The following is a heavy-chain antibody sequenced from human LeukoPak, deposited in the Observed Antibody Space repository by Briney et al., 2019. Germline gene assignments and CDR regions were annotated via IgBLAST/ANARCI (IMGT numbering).Heavy chain of an antibody. CDR3: ARGGHTYYYDSSGYYIPPHI. V-gene: IGHV1-46*01. Sequence: ASVKVSCKASGYTFTSYYMHWVRQAPGQGLEWMGIINPSGGSTSYAQQFQGRVTMTRDTSTSTVYMELSSLRSEDTAVYYCARGGHTYYYDSSGYYIPPHIWGQGTMVTVSS. CDR1: GYTFTSYY. D-gene: IGHD3-22*01. J-gene: IGHJ3*02. CDR2: INPSGGST.